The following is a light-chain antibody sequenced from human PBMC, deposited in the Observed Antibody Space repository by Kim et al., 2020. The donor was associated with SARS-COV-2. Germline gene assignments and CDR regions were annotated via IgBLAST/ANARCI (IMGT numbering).Light chain of an antibody. Sequence: SYELTQPPSVSVSPGQTASITCSGDNLGDKYACWYQQRPGQSPVLVIYQDSKRPSGIPERFSGSNSGNTATLTISGTQAMDEADYYCQAWDSSLVVFVGGTQLTVL. CDR2: QDS. V-gene: IGLV3-1*01. CDR1: NLGDKY. J-gene: IGLJ2*01. CDR3: QAWDSSLVV.